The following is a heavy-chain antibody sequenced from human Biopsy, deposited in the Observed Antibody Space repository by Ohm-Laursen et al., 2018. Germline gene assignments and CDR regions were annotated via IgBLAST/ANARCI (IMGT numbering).Heavy chain of an antibody. D-gene: IGHD3-22*01. Sequence: SETLSLTCSVSGGSFSTYYWTWIRQPPGKGLEWIACIDYRGSTNYNPSLKSRVSISIDTSKNQLSLRLNSVTAADTAVYYCARVSRPTYDSTFDSFNIWGPGTMVTVSS. V-gene: IGHV4-59*01. J-gene: IGHJ3*02. CDR1: GGSFSTYY. CDR2: IDYRGST. CDR3: ARVSRPTYDSTFDSFNI.